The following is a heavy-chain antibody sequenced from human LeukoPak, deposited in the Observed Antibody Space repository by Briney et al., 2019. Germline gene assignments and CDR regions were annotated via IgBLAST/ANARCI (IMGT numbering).Heavy chain of an antibody. CDR1: GFTFSTYW. J-gene: IGHJ5*02. V-gene: IGHV3-7*01. CDR2: IKQDGSEK. CDR3: ARGPNPYCSSTSCRNWFDP. D-gene: IGHD2-2*01. Sequence: GGSLRLSCEASGFTFSTYWMSWVRQAPGKGLEWVANIKQDGSEKYYVDSVKGRFTISRDNAKNSLYLQMNSLRAEDTAVYYCARGPNPYCSSTSCRNWFDPWGQGTLVTVSS.